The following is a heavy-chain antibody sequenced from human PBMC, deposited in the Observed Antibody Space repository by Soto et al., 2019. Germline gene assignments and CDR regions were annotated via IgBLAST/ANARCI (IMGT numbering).Heavy chain of an antibody. D-gene: IGHD3-22*01. CDR1: GGSISSGDYY. Sequence: SETLSLTCTVSGGSISSGDYYWSWIRQPPGKGLEWIGYIYYSGSTYYNPSLKSRVTISVDTSKSQFSLKLSSVTAADTAVYYCARAVRYDSSGYDYWGQGTLVTVSS. CDR3: ARAVRYDSSGYDY. CDR2: IYYSGST. V-gene: IGHV4-30-4*01. J-gene: IGHJ4*02.